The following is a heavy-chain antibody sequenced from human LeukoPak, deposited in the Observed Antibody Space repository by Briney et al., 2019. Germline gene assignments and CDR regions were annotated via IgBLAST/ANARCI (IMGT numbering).Heavy chain of an antibody. J-gene: IGHJ4*02. CDR2: IIRSGEST. V-gene: IGHV3-23*01. CDR3: ARESGSGSYFDY. CDR1: GFTFSGFA. D-gene: IGHD1-26*01. Sequence: GGTLRLSCAASGFTFSGFAMSWIRQAPGKGLEWVSSIIRSGESTFYADSVRGRFTISRDNAKNTLYLQMNSLRAEDTAVYYCARESGSGSYFDYWGQGTLVTVSS.